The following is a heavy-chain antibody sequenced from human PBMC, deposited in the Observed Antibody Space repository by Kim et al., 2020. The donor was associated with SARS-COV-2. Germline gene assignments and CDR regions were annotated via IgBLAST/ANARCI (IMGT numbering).Heavy chain of an antibody. Sequence: SETLSLTCAVYVGSFSGYFWTWIRQVPGKGLEWIGEINPSGNTNYNPSFQSRVIISVDTSKNPFSLKFHSLIAADTAVYYCARQGYGSGSRGALHIWGQG. J-gene: IGHJ3*02. V-gene: IGHV4-34*01. D-gene: IGHD3-10*01. CDR2: INPSGNT. CDR3: ARQGYGSGSRGALHI. CDR1: VGSFSGYF.